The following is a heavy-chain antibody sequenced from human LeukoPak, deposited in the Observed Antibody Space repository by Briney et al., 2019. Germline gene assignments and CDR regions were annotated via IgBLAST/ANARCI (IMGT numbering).Heavy chain of an antibody. CDR3: ARSRITMIVVEFDY. V-gene: IGHV3-30*01. CDR1: GFTFSSYA. CDR2: ISYDGSNK. Sequence: GGSLRLSCAASGFTFSSYAMHWVRQAPGKGLEWVAVISYDGSNKYYADSVKGRFTISRDNSKNTLYLQMNSLRAEDTAVYYCARSRITMIVVEFDYWGQGTLVTVSS. J-gene: IGHJ4*02. D-gene: IGHD3-22*01.